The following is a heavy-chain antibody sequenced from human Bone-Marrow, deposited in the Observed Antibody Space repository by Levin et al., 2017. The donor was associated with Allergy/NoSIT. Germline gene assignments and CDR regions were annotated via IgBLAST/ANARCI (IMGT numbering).Heavy chain of an antibody. CDR1: GGSISSSNW. V-gene: IGHV4-4*02. D-gene: IGHD2-2*01. J-gene: IGHJ5*02. Sequence: RPSETLSLTCAVSGGSISSSNWWNWVRQPPGKGLEWIGEIYHSGSTNYNPSLKSRVTISVDKSKNQFSLNLSSVTAADTAVYYCARVIGGCSSTSCYFDPWGQGTLVTVSS. CDR2: IYHSGST. CDR3: ARVIGGCSSTSCYFDP.